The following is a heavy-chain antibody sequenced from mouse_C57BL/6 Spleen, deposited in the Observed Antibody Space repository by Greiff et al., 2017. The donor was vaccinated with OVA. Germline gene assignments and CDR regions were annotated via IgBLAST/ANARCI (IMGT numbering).Heavy chain of an antibody. CDR1: GFTFSSYT. J-gene: IGHJ2*01. CDR3: ARHTNFGD. D-gene: IGHD1-1*01. Sequence: EVNVVESGGGLVKPGGSLKLSCAASGFTFSSYTMSWVRQTPEKRLEWVATISGGGGNTYYPDSVKGRFTISRDNAKNTLYLQMSSLRSEDTALYYCARHTNFGDWGQGTTLTVSS. V-gene: IGHV5-9*01. CDR2: ISGGGGNT.